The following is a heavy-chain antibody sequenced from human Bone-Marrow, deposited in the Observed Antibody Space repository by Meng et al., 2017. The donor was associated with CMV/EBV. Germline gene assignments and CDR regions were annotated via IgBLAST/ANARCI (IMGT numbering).Heavy chain of an antibody. V-gene: IGHV3-30*04. D-gene: IGHD3-16*01. CDR2: ISYDGSNK. J-gene: IGHJ6*02. CDR1: GFTFSSYA. Sequence: GGSLRLSCAASGFTFSSYAMHWVRQAPGKGLEWVAVISYDGSNKYYADSVKGRSTISRDNSKNTLYLQMNSLRAEDTAVYYCARDKRLGRVGVYYYGMDVWGQGTTVTVSS. CDR3: ARDKRLGRVGVYYYGMDV.